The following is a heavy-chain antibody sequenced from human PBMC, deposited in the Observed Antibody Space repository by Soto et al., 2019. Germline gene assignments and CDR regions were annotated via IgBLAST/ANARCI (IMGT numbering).Heavy chain of an antibody. CDR1: GYTFTSYD. CDR3: ARVASGARTYYDYIWGSYLHYYYMDV. CDR2: MNPNSGNT. Sequence: ASVKVSCKASGYTFTSYDINWVRQATGQGLEWMGWMNPNSGNTGYAQKFQGRVTMTRNTSISTAYMELSSLRSEDTAVYYCARVASGARTYYDYIWGSYLHYYYMDVWGKGTTVTVSS. J-gene: IGHJ6*03. V-gene: IGHV1-8*01. D-gene: IGHD3-16*02.